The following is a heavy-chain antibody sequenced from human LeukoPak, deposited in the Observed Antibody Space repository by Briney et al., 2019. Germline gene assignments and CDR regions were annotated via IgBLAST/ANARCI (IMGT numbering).Heavy chain of an antibody. V-gene: IGHV4-4*07. Sequence: SKTLSLTCTVSGGSISNYYWSWIRQPAGKGLEWIGRKYARGSSNYNPPVQSRVTMSVDTSKNQFSLKLRSVTAADTAVYYCARGRYCSADICTGGDSFDIWGQGTMVSVSP. CDR3: ARGRYCSADICTGGDSFDI. J-gene: IGHJ3*02. D-gene: IGHD2-15*01. CDR2: KYARGSS. CDR1: GGSISNYY.